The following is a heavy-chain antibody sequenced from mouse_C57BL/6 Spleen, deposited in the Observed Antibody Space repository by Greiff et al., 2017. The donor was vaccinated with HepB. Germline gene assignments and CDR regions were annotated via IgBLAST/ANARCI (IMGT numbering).Heavy chain of an antibody. CDR1: GFTFSSYA. CDR2: ISSGGDYI. D-gene: IGHD1-1*01. J-gene: IGHJ4*01. V-gene: IGHV5-9-1*02. Sequence: EVQLVESGEGLVKPGGSLKLSCAASGFTFSSYAMSWVRQTPEKRLEWVAYISSGGDYIYYADTVKGRFTISRDNARNTLYLQMSSLKSEDTAMYYCTRDPVVEKKNAMDYWGQGTSVTVSS. CDR3: TRDPVVEKKNAMDY.